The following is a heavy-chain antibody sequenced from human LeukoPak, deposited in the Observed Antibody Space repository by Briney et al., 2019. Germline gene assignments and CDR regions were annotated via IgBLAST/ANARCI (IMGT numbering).Heavy chain of an antibody. J-gene: IGHJ5*02. CDR3: AREGITMVREIDP. V-gene: IGHV3-30*04. CDR1: GFTFSSYA. Sequence: GGSLRLSCAASGFTFSSYAMHWARQAPGKGLEWVAVISYDGSNKYYADSVKGRFTISRDNSKNTLYLQMNSLRAEDTAVYYCAREGITMVREIDPWGQGTLVTVSS. CDR2: ISYDGSNK. D-gene: IGHD3-10*01.